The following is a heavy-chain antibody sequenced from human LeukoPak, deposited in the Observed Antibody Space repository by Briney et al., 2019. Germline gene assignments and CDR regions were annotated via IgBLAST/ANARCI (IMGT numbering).Heavy chain of an antibody. J-gene: IGHJ4*02. CDR1: GFTFSSYS. Sequence: SGGSLRLSCAASGFTFSSYSMNWVRQAPGKGLEWVSSISSSSSYIYYADSVKGRFTISRDNAKNSLYLQMNSLRAEDTAVYYCARDGGSYYYYWGQGTLVTVSS. D-gene: IGHD1-26*01. CDR3: ARDGGSYYYY. V-gene: IGHV3-21*01. CDR2: ISSSSSYI.